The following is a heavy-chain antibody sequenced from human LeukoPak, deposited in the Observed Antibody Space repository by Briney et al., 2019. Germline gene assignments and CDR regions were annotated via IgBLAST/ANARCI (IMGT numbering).Heavy chain of an antibody. CDR1: GGSISSGGYY. CDR2: IYYSGST. V-gene: IGHV4-61*08. J-gene: IGHJ4*02. CDR3: ARTKVGGTFDY. Sequence: SQTLSLTCTVSGGSISSGGYYWSWIRQPPGKGLEWIGYIYYSGSTNYNPSLKSRVTISVDTSKNQFSLKLSSVTAADTAVYYCARTKVGGTFDYWGQGTLVTVSS. D-gene: IGHD3-3*01.